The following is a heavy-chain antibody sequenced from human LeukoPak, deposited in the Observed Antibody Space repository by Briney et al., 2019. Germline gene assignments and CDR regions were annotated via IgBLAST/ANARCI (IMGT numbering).Heavy chain of an antibody. CDR1: GGSFSGYY. CDR2: INHSGST. Sequence: SETLSLTCAVYGGSFSGYYWSWIRQPPGKGLEWIGEINHSGSTNYNPSLKRRVTISVDTSKNQFSLKLSSVTAADTAVYYCARRGWLRSLDYWGQGTLVTVSS. V-gene: IGHV4-34*01. CDR3: ARRGWLRSLDY. J-gene: IGHJ4*02. D-gene: IGHD5-12*01.